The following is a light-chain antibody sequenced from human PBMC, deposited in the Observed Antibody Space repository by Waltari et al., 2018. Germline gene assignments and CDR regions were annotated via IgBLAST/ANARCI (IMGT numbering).Light chain of an antibody. Sequence: EIVLTQSPGTASLALGERVTLSCRASQTVGSRSLAWYPQKPGQAPRLVIYRASRRATGIPDRFSGSGSGTDFSLTISRLEPEDFAVYYCQQHGTLPATFGQGTKVEIK. CDR3: QQHGTLPAT. V-gene: IGKV3-20*01. CDR2: RAS. CDR1: QTVGSRS. J-gene: IGKJ1*01.